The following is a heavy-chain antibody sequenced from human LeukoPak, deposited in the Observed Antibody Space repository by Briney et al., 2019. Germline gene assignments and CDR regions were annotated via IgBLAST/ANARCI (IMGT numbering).Heavy chain of an antibody. CDR1: GFNFYDYS. CDR2: ISWDGGST. CDR3: AKEYSGYAALDY. D-gene: IGHD5-12*01. Sequence: GGSLRLSCAASGFNFYDYSMHWVRQAPGKGLEWVSLISWDGGSTYYADSVKGRFTISRDNSKNSLYLQMNSLSAEDTALYYCAKEYSGYAALDYWGQGTLVTVSS. V-gene: IGHV3-43D*03. J-gene: IGHJ4*02.